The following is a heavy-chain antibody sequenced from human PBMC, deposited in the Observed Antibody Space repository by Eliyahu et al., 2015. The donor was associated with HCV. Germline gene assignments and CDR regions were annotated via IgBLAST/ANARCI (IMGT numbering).Heavy chain of an antibody. D-gene: IGHD6-19*01. CDR1: GGSIXTYY. CDR3: ASGGGGIAVAGTGGWFDP. CDR2: LHYSGST. J-gene: IGHJ5*02. Sequence: QVQLQESGPGLVKPSETLSLTCTVSGGSIXTYYWSWIRQPPGKGLEWIGYLHYSGSTNYNPSLKSRVTISVDTSKNQFSLNLTSVTAADTAVYYCASGGGGIAVAGTGGWFDPWGQGTLVTVSS. V-gene: IGHV4-59*01.